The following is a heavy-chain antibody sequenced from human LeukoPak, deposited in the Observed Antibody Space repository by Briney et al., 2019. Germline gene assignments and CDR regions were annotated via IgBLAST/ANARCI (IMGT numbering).Heavy chain of an antibody. CDR1: GYSISSGYY. V-gene: IGHV4-38-2*02. D-gene: IGHD1/OR15-1a*01. J-gene: IGHJ6*03. Sequence: PSETLSLTCTVSGYSISSGYYWGWIRQPPGKGLEWIGEINHSGSTNYNPSLKSRVTISVDTSKNQFSLKLSSVTAADTAVYYCARHGGTPGGDPYYYYYMDVWGKGTTVTISS. CDR3: ARHGGTPGGDPYYYYYMDV. CDR2: INHSGST.